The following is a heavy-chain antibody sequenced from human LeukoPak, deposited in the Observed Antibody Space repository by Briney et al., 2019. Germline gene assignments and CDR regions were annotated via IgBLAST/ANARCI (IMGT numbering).Heavy chain of an antibody. J-gene: IGHJ4*02. Sequence: ASVNVSCKASGYTFTGYYMHWVRQAPGQGLEWMGWINPNSGGTNYAQKFQGWVTMTRDTSISTAYMELSRLRSDDTAVYYCARAWGSAAAGYYFDYWGQGTLVTVSS. D-gene: IGHD6-13*01. V-gene: IGHV1-2*04. CDR2: INPNSGGT. CDR1: GYTFTGYY. CDR3: ARAWGSAAAGYYFDY.